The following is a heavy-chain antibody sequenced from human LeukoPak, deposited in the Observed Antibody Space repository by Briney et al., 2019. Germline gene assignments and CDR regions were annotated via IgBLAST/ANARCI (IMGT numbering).Heavy chain of an antibody. V-gene: IGHV3-48*03. J-gene: IGHJ4*02. CDR3: ARDRYYYGSGSPKALDY. Sequence: GGSLRLSCAVSGLILSSFEMNWVRQAPGKGLEWVSYISRSGSTIYYADSVKGRFTIARDNAENSVYLQMNSLRAEDTAVYYCARDRYYYGSGSPKALDYWGQGTLVTVSS. CDR1: GLILSSFE. CDR2: ISRSGSTI. D-gene: IGHD3-10*01.